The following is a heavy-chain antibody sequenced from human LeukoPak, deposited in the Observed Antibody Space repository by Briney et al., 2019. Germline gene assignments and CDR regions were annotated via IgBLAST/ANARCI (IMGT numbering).Heavy chain of an antibody. J-gene: IGHJ4*02. V-gene: IGHV3-7*01. CDR1: GFTFRNYW. D-gene: IGHD3-10*01. CDR2: IQPDGGVE. Sequence: PGGSLRLSCEGSGFTFRNYWMSWVRLGPGEGLEWVASIQPDGGVERYVDSVKGRFTISRDDAKSSVFLQMNSLRAEDTAVYYCARLFGGVTTFDYWGQGARVTVSS. CDR3: ARLFGGVTTFDY.